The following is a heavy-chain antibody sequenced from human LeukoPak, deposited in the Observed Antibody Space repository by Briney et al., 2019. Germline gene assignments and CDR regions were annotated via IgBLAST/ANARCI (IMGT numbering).Heavy chain of an antibody. D-gene: IGHD6-19*01. CDR3: ARDVRYASGWSTPES. CDR2: IYSSGSA. V-gene: IGHV4-4*07. CDR1: GGSISDHY. J-gene: IGHJ5*02. Sequence: SETLFLTCTVSGGSISDHYWSWIRQPSGKGLEWIGRIYSSGSANYSPSLKSRVSMSADTSNNYFSLNLTSVTAADTALYFCARDVRYASGWSTPESWGQGILVTVSS.